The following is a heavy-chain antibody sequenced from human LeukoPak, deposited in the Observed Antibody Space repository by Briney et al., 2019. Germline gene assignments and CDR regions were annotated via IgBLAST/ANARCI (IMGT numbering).Heavy chain of an antibody. V-gene: IGHV1-69*13. CDR3: ARQGYSGHSQGAADY. Sequence: SVKVSCKASGGTFSSYAISWVRQAPGQGLEWMGGIIPIFGTANYAQKFQGRVTITADESTSTAHMELRSLRSDDTAVYYCARQGYSGHSQGAADYWGQGTLVTVSS. CDR2: IIPIFGTA. D-gene: IGHD4-23*01. CDR1: GGTFSSYA. J-gene: IGHJ4*02.